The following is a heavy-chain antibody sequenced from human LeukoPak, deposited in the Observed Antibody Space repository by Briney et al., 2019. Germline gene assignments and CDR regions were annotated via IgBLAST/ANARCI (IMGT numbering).Heavy chain of an antibody. CDR3: ARDHSSSSEDY. D-gene: IGHD6-13*01. V-gene: IGHV4-38-2*02. CDR1: GYSISSGYY. CDR2: IFHTGST. Sequence: SETLSLTCTVSGYSISSGYYWAWIRQPPGKGLEWIGSIFHTGSTYHNPSLKSRVTISVDTSKNQFSLKLNSVTAADTAVYYCARDHSSSSEDYWGQGTLVTVS. J-gene: IGHJ4*02.